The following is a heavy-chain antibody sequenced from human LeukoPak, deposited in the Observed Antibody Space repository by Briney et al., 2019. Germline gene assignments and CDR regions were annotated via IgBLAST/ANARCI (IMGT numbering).Heavy chain of an antibody. CDR1: GYTFSGYG. D-gene: IGHD4-17*01. Sequence: ASVKVSCKASGYTFSGYGFSWVRQAPGQGLEWMGWISAYNGNTKFAQEYQGRVTMTTDTSTSTAYMELRSLRSDDTAVYYCARGAGGHGDYSLWLGYWGQGTLVTVSS. J-gene: IGHJ4*02. CDR3: ARGAGGHGDYSLWLGY. V-gene: IGHV1-18*01. CDR2: ISAYNGNT.